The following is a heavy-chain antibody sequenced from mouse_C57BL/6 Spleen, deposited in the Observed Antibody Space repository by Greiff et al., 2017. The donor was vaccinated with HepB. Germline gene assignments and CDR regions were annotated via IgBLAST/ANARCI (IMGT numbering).Heavy chain of an antibody. J-gene: IGHJ4*01. CDR3: VEYSAVYDCAIYYGNSGAMDY. CDR2: GQGLEWIG. D-gene: IGHD2-1*01. Sequence: QVQLKQSGPELARPWASVKISCQAFYTFSRRVHFAIRATNYWMQWVKQRPGQGLEWIGAIYPGNGDTSYNQKLKGKATLTADKSSSTAYMQLSSPTVEYSAVYDCAIYYGNSGAMDYWGQGTSVTVSS. V-gene: IGHV1-87*01. CDR1: YTFSRRVH.